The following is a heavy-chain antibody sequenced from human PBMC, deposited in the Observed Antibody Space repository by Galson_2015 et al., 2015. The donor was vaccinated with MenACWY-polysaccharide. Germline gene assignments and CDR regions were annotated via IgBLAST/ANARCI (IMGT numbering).Heavy chain of an antibody. V-gene: IGHV2-5*02. CDR1: GFSLRTSGVG. D-gene: IGHD6-6*01. CDR3: AHSRPTDITGVDWFDP. Sequence: PALVRPTQPLTLPCTFSGFSLRTSGVGVGWIRQPPGKALEWLALIYCDDDQRYSPSLKSRLTITKDTSKNQVVLTMTNMDPVDTATYYCAHSRPTDITGVDWFDPWGQGTLVTVSS. CDR2: IYCDDDQ. J-gene: IGHJ5*02.